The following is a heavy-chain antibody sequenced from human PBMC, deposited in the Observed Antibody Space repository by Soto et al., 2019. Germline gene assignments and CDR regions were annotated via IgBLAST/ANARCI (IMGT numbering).Heavy chain of an antibody. J-gene: IGHJ4*02. Sequence: PGGSLRLPCAASAFTFTDYSMSWLRQAPGKGLEWLAFIDSRGRTLSYADSVKGRFTISRDDAKNSLYLQMHSLRADDTAVYYCARQAARNYIDSWGQGDVVTVSS. V-gene: IGHV3-11*01. CDR3: ARQAARNYIDS. D-gene: IGHD6-6*01. CDR2: IDSRGRTL. CDR1: AFTFTDYS.